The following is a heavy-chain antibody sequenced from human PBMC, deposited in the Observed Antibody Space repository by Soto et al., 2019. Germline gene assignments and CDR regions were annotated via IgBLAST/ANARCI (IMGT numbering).Heavy chain of an antibody. CDR2: IYTSGST. CDR1: GGSISSYY. J-gene: IGHJ6*02. D-gene: IGHD6-13*01. Sequence: SETLSLTCTVSGGSISSYYWSWIRQPAGKGLEWIGRIYTSGSTNYNPSLKRRVTMSLDTSKNQFSLRLGSVTAADTAVYYCARASGIAAAGTSPLYYYYDMDVWGQGTTVTVSS. CDR3: ARASGIAAAGTSPLYYYYDMDV. V-gene: IGHV4-4*07.